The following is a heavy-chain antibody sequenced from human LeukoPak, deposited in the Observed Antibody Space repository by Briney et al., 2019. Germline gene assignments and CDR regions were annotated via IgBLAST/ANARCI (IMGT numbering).Heavy chain of an antibody. CDR3: ARDFDRAGDYHHFDS. Sequence: GSLRLSCAASGFTFSSYWMHWVRRAPGRGLEWVSSIITLSATYLYYADSVKGRFTISRDNAKNSLYLQMDSLRAEDTAVYYCARDFDRAGDYHHFDSWGQGTLVTVSS. J-gene: IGHJ4*02. D-gene: IGHD3-9*01. CDR1: GFTFSSYW. CDR2: IITLSATYL. V-gene: IGHV3-21*01.